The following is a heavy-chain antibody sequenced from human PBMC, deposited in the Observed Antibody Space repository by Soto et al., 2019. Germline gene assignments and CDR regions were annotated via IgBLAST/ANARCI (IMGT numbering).Heavy chain of an antibody. CDR2: ISYDGSNK. CDR3: ARRPVTYYFDY. CDR1: GFTFSNYA. J-gene: IGHJ4*02. V-gene: IGHV3-30-3*01. D-gene: IGHD4-17*01. Sequence: QVQLVESGGGVVQPGRSLRISCAASGFTFSNYAMHWVRQAPGKGLEWVAVISYDGSNKYYADSVKGRFTISRDNSKNTLYLQMNSLRAEDTSVYYCARRPVTYYFDYWGQGNLVTVSA.